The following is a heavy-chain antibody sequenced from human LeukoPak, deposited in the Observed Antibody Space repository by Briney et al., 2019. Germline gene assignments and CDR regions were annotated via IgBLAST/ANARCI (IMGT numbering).Heavy chain of an antibody. Sequence: NPSETLSLTCAVYGGSFSGYYWSWIRQPPGKGLEWIGEINHSGSTNYNPSLKSRVTISVDTSKNQFSLKLSSVTAADTAVYYCATRGTTGTTTPLYYFDYWGQGTLVTVSS. J-gene: IGHJ4*02. D-gene: IGHD1-1*01. CDR1: GGSFSGYY. CDR2: INHSGST. CDR3: ATRGTTGTTTPLYYFDY. V-gene: IGHV4-34*01.